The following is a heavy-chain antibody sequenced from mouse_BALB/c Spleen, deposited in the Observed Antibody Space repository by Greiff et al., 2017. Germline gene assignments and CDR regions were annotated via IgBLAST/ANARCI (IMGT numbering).Heavy chain of an antibody. J-gene: IGHJ4*01. CDR1: GYAFTNYL. Sequence: VMLVESGAELVRPGTSVKVSCKASGYAFTNYLIEWVKQRPGQGLEWIGVINPGSGGTNYNEKFKGKATLTADKSSSTAYMQLSSLTSDDSAVYFCAREGRTAMDYWGQGTSVTVSS. V-gene: IGHV1-54*01. CDR2: INPGSGGT. CDR3: AREGRTAMDY.